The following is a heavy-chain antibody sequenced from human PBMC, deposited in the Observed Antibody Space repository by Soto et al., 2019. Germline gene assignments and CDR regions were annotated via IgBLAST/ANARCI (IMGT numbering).Heavy chain of an antibody. CDR3: ARLVGATRNFDF. J-gene: IGHJ4*02. CDR2: TQPGDSNK. CDR1: GYSFTYYW. D-gene: IGHD1-26*01. V-gene: IGHV5-51*01. Sequence: HGESLKISCKGSGYSFTYYWIGWVRQLPGKGLEWMGITQPGDSNKKYSPSLQGQVTISVDKSISTAYLQWSSLKASDTAMYYCARLVGATRNFDFWGQGTLVTVSS.